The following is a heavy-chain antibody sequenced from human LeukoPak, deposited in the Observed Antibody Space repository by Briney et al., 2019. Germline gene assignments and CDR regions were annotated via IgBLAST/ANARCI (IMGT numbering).Heavy chain of an antibody. CDR2: IYYSGST. V-gene: IGHV4-31*11. CDR1: GGSISSGGYY. CDR3: ARLANYYDSSGYPSYFDY. D-gene: IGHD3-22*01. J-gene: IGHJ4*02. Sequence: PSETLSLTCAVSGGSISSGGYYWSWIRQHPGKGLEWIGYIYYSGSTYYNPSLKSRVTISVDTSKNQFSLKLSSVTAADTAVYYCARLANYYDSSGYPSYFDYWGQGTLVTVSS.